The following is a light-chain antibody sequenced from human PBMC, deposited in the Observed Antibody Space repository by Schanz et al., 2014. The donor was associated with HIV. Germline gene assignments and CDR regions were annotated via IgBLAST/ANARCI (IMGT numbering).Light chain of an antibody. CDR1: QSVTSN. J-gene: IGKJ4*01. CDR2: GAS. CDR3: QQTDSFPLT. Sequence: EIVMTQSPATLSVSPGERATLSCRASQSVTSNLAWYQQKPGQAPRLLIYGASSRATGIPDRFSGSGSGTDFTLTISSLQPEDFATYFCQQTDSFPLTFGGGTRVEI. V-gene: IGKV3D-15*01.